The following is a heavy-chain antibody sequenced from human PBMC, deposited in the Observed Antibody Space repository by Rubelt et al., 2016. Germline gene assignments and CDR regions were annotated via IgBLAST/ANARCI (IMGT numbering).Heavy chain of an antibody. V-gene: IGHV3-30*02. J-gene: IGHJ4*02. CDR1: GFTFSSYG. D-gene: IGHD6-19*01. CDR2: IRYDGSNK. CDR3: ARAQGAYSSGWYDVDY. Sequence: QVQLVESGGGLVKPGGSLRLSCAASGFTFSSYGMHWVRQAPGKGLEWVAFIRYDGSNKYYADSVKGRFTISSDNAKNSLYLQMNSLRAEDTAVYYCARAQGAYSSGWYDVDYWGQGTLVTVSS.